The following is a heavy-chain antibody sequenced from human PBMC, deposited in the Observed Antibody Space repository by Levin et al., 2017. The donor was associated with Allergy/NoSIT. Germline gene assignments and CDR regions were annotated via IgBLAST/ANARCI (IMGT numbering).Heavy chain of an antibody. D-gene: IGHD2-21*01. V-gene: IGHV3-11*03. J-gene: IGHJ4*02. CDR1: GFTFSDYF. CDR2: IDTSSSFT. Sequence: SLKISCAASGFTFSDYFMNWIRQTPDKGLEWVSNIDTSSSFTDYADSVKGRFTISRDNTKNLLFLQMDSLRAEDTAVYFCASGGGASDYWGQGTLVTVSS. CDR3: ASGGGASDY.